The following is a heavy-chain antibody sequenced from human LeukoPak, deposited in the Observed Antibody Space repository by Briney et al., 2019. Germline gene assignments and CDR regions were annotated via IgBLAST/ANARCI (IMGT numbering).Heavy chain of an antibody. J-gene: IGHJ4*02. CDR3: ARLLAYCGGDCYVLDY. Sequence: SETLSLTCTVSGGSISSYYWSWIRQPPGEGLEWIGYISNTGSTKYNPSLKSRVTISVDTSKNQFSLKLSSVTAADTAVYYCARLLAYCGGDCYVLDYWGQGTLVTVSS. CDR2: ISNTGST. V-gene: IGHV4-59*08. CDR1: GGSISSYY. D-gene: IGHD2-21*02.